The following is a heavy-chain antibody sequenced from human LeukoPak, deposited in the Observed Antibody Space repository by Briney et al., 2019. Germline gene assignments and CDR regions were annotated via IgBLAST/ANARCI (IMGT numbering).Heavy chain of an antibody. CDR3: ARQEYCSGGSCYTWFDH. V-gene: IGHV5-51*01. Sequence: HGEPLKTSCKGSGYSISNYWIGWVRQMPGKGLEWMGIIYPADSDIRYSTSFQGQVTISADKSISTAYLQWSSLKASDAAIYYCARQEYCSGGSCYTWFDHWGQGTLVIVSS. CDR2: IYPADSDI. D-gene: IGHD2-15*01. CDR1: GYSISNYW. J-gene: IGHJ5*02.